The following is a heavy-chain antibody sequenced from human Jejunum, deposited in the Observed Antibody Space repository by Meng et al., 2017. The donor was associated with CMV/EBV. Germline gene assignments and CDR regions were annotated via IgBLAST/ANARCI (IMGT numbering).Heavy chain of an antibody. J-gene: IGHJ6*02. CDR2: VYFSGST. D-gene: IGHD1-26*01. CDR3: ATSSSYSASYYYYSDIDV. V-gene: IGHV4-39*01. Sequence: STSYCGWFRQPPGTGLECIASVYFSGSTSYNPSFESRVTISVDPSKNQFSLELRSVTAADTAVYYCATSSSYSASYYYYSDIDVWGQGTPVTVSS. CDR1: STSY.